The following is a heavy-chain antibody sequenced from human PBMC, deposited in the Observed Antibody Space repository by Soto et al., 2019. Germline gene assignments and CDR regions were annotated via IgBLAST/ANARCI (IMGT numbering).Heavy chain of an antibody. J-gene: IGHJ4*02. D-gene: IGHD2-21*01. CDR2: ISYDGSNK. CDR3: ASPLLWHDRA. CDR1: GFTFSSYA. Sequence: QVQLVESGGGVVQPGRSLRLSCAASGFTFSSYAMHWVRQAPGKGLEWVAVISYDGSNKYYADSVKGRFTISRDNSKNTLYLQMNSLRAEDTDVYYCASPLLWHDRAWGQGTLVTVSS. V-gene: IGHV3-30-3*01.